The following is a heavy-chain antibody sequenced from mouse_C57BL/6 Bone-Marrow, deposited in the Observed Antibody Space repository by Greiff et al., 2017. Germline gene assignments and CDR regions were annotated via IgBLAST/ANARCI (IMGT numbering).Heavy chain of an antibody. Sequence: VQLQQSGAELARPGASVKMSCKASGYTFTSYTMNWVKQRPGQGLEWIGYINPSSGYTKYNQKFKDKATLTADKSSSTAYMQLSSLTSEDSAVYYCASDLSGDFDYWGQGTTLTVSS. V-gene: IGHV1-4*01. D-gene: IGHD1-1*01. J-gene: IGHJ2*01. CDR2: INPSSGYT. CDR3: ASDLSGDFDY. CDR1: GYTFTSYT.